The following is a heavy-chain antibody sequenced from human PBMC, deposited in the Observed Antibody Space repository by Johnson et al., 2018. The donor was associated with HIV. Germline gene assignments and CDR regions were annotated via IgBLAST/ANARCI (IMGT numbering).Heavy chain of an antibody. CDR1: GFTFHDNG. J-gene: IGHJ3*02. CDR2: INWNGGNT. Sequence: VQLVESGGGVVRPGESLRLSCAASGFTFHDNGMTWVRQVSGKGLEWVSSINWNGGNTGYADSVKGRFTITRDNAKNSLYLQMNSLRAEDTALYYCAKGQGYSYDLSSPFDIWGQGTMVTVSS. V-gene: IGHV3-20*04. D-gene: IGHD5-18*01. CDR3: AKGQGYSYDLSSPFDI.